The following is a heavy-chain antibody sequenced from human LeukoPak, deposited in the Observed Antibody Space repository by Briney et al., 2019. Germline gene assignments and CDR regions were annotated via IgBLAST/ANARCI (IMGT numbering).Heavy chain of an antibody. D-gene: IGHD2/OR15-2a*01. J-gene: IGHJ4*02. V-gene: IGHV4-31*03. CDR2: IYYSGSI. CDR1: GGSISSGGYY. Sequence: PSETLSLTCTVSGGSISSGGYYWNWIRQHPGKGLEWIGYIYYSGSISYSPSLQSRVTISGDTSKNQFSLKLSSVTAADTAVYYCAREMPSTMYFDYWGQGTLVTVSS. CDR3: AREMPSTMYFDY.